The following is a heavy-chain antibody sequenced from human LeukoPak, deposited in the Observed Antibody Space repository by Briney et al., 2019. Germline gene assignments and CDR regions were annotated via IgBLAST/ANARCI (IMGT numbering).Heavy chain of an antibody. CDR2: INPKSGGT. J-gene: IGHJ6*03. CDR3: ARGDMWELQDVGMDV. Sequence: ASVKVSCKASGYTFTGYYIHWVRQAPGQGLEWMGWINPKSGGTNYAQKFQGRVTMTRDTSTSTVYMELSSLRSEDTAVYYCARGDMWELQDVGMDVWGKGTTVTISS. CDR1: GYTFTGYY. D-gene: IGHD1-26*01. V-gene: IGHV1-2*02.